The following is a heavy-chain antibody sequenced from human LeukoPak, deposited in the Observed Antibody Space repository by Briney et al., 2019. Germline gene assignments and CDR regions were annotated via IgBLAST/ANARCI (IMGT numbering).Heavy chain of an antibody. CDR3: ARDRGRFGEFDY. D-gene: IGHD3-10*01. V-gene: IGHV4-59*01. CDR2: IYYSGST. CDR1: GASISSYY. J-gene: IGHJ4*02. Sequence: SETLSLTCTVSGASISSYYWSWTRQPPGKGLEWIGYIYYSGSTNYNPSLKSRVTISVDTSKNQFSLKLSSVTAADTAVYYCARDRGRFGEFDYWGQGTLVTVSS.